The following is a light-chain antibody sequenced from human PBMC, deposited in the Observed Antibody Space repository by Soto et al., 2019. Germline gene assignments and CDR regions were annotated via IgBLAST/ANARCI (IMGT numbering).Light chain of an antibody. CDR1: QSVSSN. Sequence: EIVMTQSPATLSVSPGERATLSCRASQSVSSNLAWYQQKPGQAPRLLIYGASTRATGIPARFSGNGSGTDFTLTISRLEPEDFAVYYCQQYGSSPWTFGQGTKVDIK. CDR2: GAS. V-gene: IGKV3-15*01. J-gene: IGKJ1*01. CDR3: QQYGSSPWT.